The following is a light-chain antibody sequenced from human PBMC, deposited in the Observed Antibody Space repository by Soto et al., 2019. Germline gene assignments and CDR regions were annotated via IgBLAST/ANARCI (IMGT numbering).Light chain of an antibody. Sequence: EILMTQSPATLSVSPGERATLSCIASQSVSSNLAWYQQKPGQAPRLLIYGASTRATGIPARFSGSGSGTEFTLTISSLQSEDFAVYYCQQYNNWPPKTFGQGTKVEIK. CDR3: QQYNNWPPKT. CDR1: QSVSSN. V-gene: IGKV3-15*01. CDR2: GAS. J-gene: IGKJ1*01.